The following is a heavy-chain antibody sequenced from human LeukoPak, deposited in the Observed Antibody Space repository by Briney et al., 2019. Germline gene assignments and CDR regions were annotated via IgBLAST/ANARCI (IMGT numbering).Heavy chain of an antibody. V-gene: IGHV4-39*07. CDR3: ARGGGIVGATGAFDI. Sequence: SETLSLTCTVSGGSISSSSYYWGWIRQPPGKGLEWIGSIYYSGSTNYNPSLKSRVTISVDTSKNQFSLKLSSVTAADMAVYYCARGGGIVGATGAFDIWGQGTMVTVSS. CDR1: GGSISSSSYY. D-gene: IGHD1-26*01. J-gene: IGHJ3*02. CDR2: IYYSGST.